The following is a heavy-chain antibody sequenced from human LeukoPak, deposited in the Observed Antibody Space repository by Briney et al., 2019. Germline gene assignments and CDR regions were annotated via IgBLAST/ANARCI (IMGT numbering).Heavy chain of an antibody. J-gene: IGHJ4*02. V-gene: IGHV3-23*01. Sequence: GGSLRLSCAASGFTFTSYAMTWLRQAPGKGLEWVSTISGTSGGTYYADSVKGRFTISRDNSKNTLYLQMNSLRAEDTAVYYCAKEPTLPMAVAGTEYFDYWGQGTLVTVSS. CDR1: GFTFTSYA. D-gene: IGHD6-19*01. CDR3: AKEPTLPMAVAGTEYFDY. CDR2: ISGTSGGT.